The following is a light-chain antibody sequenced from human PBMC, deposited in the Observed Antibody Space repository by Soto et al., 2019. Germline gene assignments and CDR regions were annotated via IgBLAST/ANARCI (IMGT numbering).Light chain of an antibody. CDR1: QSVSSF. Sequence: DIVLTQSPATLSLSPGERATLSCRASQSVSSFLAWFQQKPGQAPRLLIYDGSDRATGIPARFSGSGSGTEFTLTISSLQSEDFAVYYCQQYNNWPPITFGQGTRLEI. CDR2: DGS. V-gene: IGKV3-11*01. J-gene: IGKJ5*01. CDR3: QQYNNWPPIT.